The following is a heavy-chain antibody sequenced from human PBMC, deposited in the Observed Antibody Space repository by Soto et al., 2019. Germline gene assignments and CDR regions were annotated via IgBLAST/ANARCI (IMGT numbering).Heavy chain of an antibody. CDR1: GFTFSSYW. D-gene: IGHD6-19*01. CDR2: IKQDGSEK. J-gene: IGHJ4*02. CDR3: ARKSSGWYRDEYYFDY. Sequence: GGSLRLSCAASGFTFSSYWMSWVRQAPGKGLEWVANIKQDGSEKYYVDSVKGRFTISRDNAKNSLYLQMNSLRAEDTAVYYCARKSSGWYRDEYYFDYWGREPWSPSPQ. V-gene: IGHV3-7*01.